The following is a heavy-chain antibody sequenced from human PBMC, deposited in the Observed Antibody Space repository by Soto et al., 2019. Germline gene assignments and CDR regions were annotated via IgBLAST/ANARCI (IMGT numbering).Heavy chain of an antibody. CDR1: GFTFSTYG. J-gene: IGHJ4*02. V-gene: IGHV3-33*01. CDR3: ARGTVHFDY. D-gene: IGHD4-17*01. Sequence: QVQLVESGGGVVQPGRSLRLSCAASGFTFSTYGIHWVRQAPGKGLEWVAVIWYAGSNKYYADSVKGRFTISRDNSKNMLYLQMNSLRAEDTAVYYCARGTVHFDYWGQGTLVTVSS. CDR2: IWYAGSNK.